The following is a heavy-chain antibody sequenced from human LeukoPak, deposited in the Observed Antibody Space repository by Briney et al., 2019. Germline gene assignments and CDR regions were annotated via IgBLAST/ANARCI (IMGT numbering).Heavy chain of an antibody. D-gene: IGHD6-13*01. CDR1: GFTVSSTY. CDR3: ARDSNYDF. CDR2: IYSGGST. V-gene: IGHV3-66*02. Sequence: GGSLRLSCAASGFTVSSTYMSWVRQAPGKGLQWVSVIYSGGSTFYADSVKGRFTISRDNSKNTLSLQMNSLRAEDTAVYYSARDSNYDFWGQGTLVTVSS. J-gene: IGHJ4*02.